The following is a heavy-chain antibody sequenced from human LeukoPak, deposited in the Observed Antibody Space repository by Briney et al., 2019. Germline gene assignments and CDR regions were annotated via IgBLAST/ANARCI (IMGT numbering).Heavy chain of an antibody. CDR2: IYYSGST. CDR1: GGSISSYY. D-gene: IGHD1-26*01. CDR3: ARDFSSRSYYGYYYYYMDV. V-gene: IGHV4-59*12. Sequence: SETLSLTCTVSGGSISSYYWSWIRQPPGKGLEWIGYIYYSGSTNYNPSLKSRVTISVDTSKNQFSLKLSSVTAADTAVYYCARDFSSRSYYGYYYYYMDVWGKGTTVTISS. J-gene: IGHJ6*03.